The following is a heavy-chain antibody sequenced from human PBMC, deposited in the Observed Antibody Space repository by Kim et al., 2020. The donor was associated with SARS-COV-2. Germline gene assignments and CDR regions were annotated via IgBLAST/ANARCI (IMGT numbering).Heavy chain of an antibody. Sequence: GESLKISCQGSGYTFTTYWIAWVRQMPGKGLELMGFIYPADSDTIYRPSFQGQVSMSVDKSFTTAYLQWSSLKASDTAMYYCARLARVSGDKFKQLGTSFFDFWGQGTLVTVAS. D-gene: IGHD5-12*01. CDR2: IYPADSDT. CDR1: GYTFTTYW. J-gene: IGHJ4*02. CDR3: ARLARVSGDKFKQLGTSFFDF. V-gene: IGHV5-51*01.